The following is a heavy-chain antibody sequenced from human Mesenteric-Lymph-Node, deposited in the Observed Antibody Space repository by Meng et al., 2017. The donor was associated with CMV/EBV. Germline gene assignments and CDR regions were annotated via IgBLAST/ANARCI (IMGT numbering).Heavy chain of an antibody. Sequence: GESLKISCKGSEDTFTSHWVGWVRQMPGKGPECMGIIYPADSDSRYSPSFQGQVTISVDKSLNTAYLQWSSLKASDTAMYYCARISSGNYFPSSFDIWGRGTMVTVSS. D-gene: IGHD1-26*01. CDR2: IYPADSDS. CDR1: EDTFTSHW. CDR3: ARISSGNYFPSSFDI. J-gene: IGHJ3*02. V-gene: IGHV5-51*01.